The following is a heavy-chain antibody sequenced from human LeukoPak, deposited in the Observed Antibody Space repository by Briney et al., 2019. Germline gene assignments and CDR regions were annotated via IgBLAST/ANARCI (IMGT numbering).Heavy chain of an antibody. CDR2: IYYSGST. CDR1: GGSISTYY. D-gene: IGHD3-22*01. CDR3: ARGLNYYDSSGPDWFDP. V-gene: IGHV4-59*01. J-gene: IGHJ5*02. Sequence: SETLSLTCSVSGGSISTYYWSWIRQPPGKGLERIGDIYYSGSTKYNPSLKSRVTISLDTSKNHFSLKMRSVTAADTAVYYCARGLNYYDSSGPDWFDPWGQGTLVTVSS.